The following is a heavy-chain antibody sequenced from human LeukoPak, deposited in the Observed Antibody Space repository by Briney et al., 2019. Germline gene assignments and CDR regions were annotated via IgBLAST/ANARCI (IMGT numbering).Heavy chain of an antibody. J-gene: IGHJ4*02. D-gene: IGHD3-22*01. CDR1: GFTFSSYG. CDR2: IGASSNTI. V-gene: IGHV3-48*01. CDR3: ARDRYDSSHYYHY. Sequence: GGSLRLSCAASGFTFSSYGMNWVRQAPGKGLEWVSYIGASSNTIYYADSVKGRFTISRDNAKNLLYLQMNSLRGEDTAVYYCARDRYDSSHYYHYWGQGTLVTVSA.